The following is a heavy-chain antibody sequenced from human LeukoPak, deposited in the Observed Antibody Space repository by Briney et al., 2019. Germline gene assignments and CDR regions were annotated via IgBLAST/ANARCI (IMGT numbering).Heavy chain of an antibody. Sequence: PSETLSLTCTVSGGSNYWSWIRQPPGKGLESIGNIYYSGSTSYNPSLQSRVTISVDTSKNQFSLKFNSVTVADTAVYYCARVSKYSSSWYFFDSWGQGTLVTVSS. CDR3: ARVSKYSSSWYFFDS. D-gene: IGHD6-13*01. V-gene: IGHV4-59*01. J-gene: IGHJ4*02. CDR2: IYYSGST. CDR1: GGSNY.